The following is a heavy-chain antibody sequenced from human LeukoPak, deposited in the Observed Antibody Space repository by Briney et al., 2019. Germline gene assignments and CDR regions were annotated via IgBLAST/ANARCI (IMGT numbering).Heavy chain of an antibody. CDR2: ISSTGTYI. CDR3: ARDLDYSTGFDY. Sequence: GGSLRLSCAPSGFTFSSSTFGSYTMNWVRQAPGKGLEWVSSISSTGTYIYYTDSVKGRFTISRDIANSLLYLQMNSLRADGTAVYYCARDLDYSTGFDYWGQGTLVTVSS. J-gene: IGHJ4*02. CDR1: GFTFSSSTFGSYT. V-gene: IGHV3-21*01. D-gene: IGHD4-11*01.